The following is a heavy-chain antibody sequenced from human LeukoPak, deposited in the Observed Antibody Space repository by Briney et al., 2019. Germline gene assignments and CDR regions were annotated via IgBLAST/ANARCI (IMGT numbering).Heavy chain of an antibody. Sequence: SETLSLTCTVSGGSISSYYWSWIRQPPGKGLEWIGYIYHSGSTYYNPSLKSRVTISVDRSKNQFSLKLSSVTAADTAVYYCARDPHLAMTGSKRRGLFDYWGQGTLVTVSS. CDR2: IYHSGST. CDR3: ARDPHLAMTGSKRRGLFDY. V-gene: IGHV4-59*12. CDR1: GGSISSYY. D-gene: IGHD1-14*01. J-gene: IGHJ4*02.